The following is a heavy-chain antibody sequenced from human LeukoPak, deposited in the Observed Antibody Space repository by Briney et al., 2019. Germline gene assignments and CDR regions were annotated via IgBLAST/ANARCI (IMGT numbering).Heavy chain of an antibody. Sequence: SVKVSCKASGGTFSSYAISWVRQAPGQGLEWMGGIIPIFGTANYAQKFQGRVTITADESTSTAYMELSSLRSEDTAVYYCATVKGYCSSTSCYMFDYWGQGTLVTVSS. CDR1: GGTFSSYA. CDR3: ATVKGYCSSTSCYMFDY. J-gene: IGHJ4*02. V-gene: IGHV1-69*13. D-gene: IGHD2-2*02. CDR2: IIPIFGTA.